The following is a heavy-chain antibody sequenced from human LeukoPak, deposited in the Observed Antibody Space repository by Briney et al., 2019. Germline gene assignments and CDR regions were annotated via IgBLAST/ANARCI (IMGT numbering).Heavy chain of an antibody. D-gene: IGHD6-19*01. Sequence: ASVTVSFKASPDTFTIYGITWVRQAPGQGLEWMGWIRAYNGDTNYAQKFQGRVTMTAERSTNTAYMELRGLTFDDTAVFYCATTTATSGSSLYWGQGTLVNVAS. J-gene: IGHJ4*02. CDR3: ATTTATSGSSLY. CDR2: IRAYNGDT. CDR1: PDTFTIYG. V-gene: IGHV1-18*01.